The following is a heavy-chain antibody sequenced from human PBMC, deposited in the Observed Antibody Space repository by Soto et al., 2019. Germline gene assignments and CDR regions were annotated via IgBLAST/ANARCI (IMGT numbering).Heavy chain of an antibody. CDR3: ASGITGTANWLDP. CDR2: IYYSGST. Sequence: PSDTLSLTCTVSGAYVSSGSYYWRWIRQPPGKGLEWIGYIYYSGSTNYNPSLKSRVTISVDTSKNQFSLKLSSVTAADTAVYYCASGITGTANWLDPWGQGTRVTVSS. D-gene: IGHD1-7*01. CDR1: GAYVSSGSYY. V-gene: IGHV4-61*01. J-gene: IGHJ5*02.